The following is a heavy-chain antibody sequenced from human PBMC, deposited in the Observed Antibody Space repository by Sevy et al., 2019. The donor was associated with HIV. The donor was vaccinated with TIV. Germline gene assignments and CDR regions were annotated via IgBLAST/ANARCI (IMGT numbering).Heavy chain of an antibody. CDR1: GFTFSSYW. V-gene: IGHV3-7*01. Sequence: GGSLRLSCAASGFTFSSYWMSWVRQAPGKGLEWVANIKQDGSEKYYVDSVKGRFTISRDNAKNSLYLQMNNLRAEDTAVYYCARDSPYYYGSGSYRPIWGQGTMVTVSS. D-gene: IGHD3-10*01. J-gene: IGHJ3*02. CDR2: IKQDGSEK. CDR3: ARDSPYYYGSGSYRPI.